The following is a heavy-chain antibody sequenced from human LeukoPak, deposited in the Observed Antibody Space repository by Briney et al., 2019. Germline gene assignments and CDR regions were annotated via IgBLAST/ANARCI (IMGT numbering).Heavy chain of an antibody. CDR2: ISYDGSNK. Sequence: GGSLRLSCAASGFTFSSYGMHWVRQAPGKGLEWVAVISYDGSNKYYADSVKGRFTISRDNSKNTLYLQMNSLRAEDTAVYYCAKGADLSGYYFDYWGQGTLVTVSS. CDR3: AKGADLSGYYFDY. D-gene: IGHD2/OR15-2a*01. CDR1: GFTFSSYG. J-gene: IGHJ4*02. V-gene: IGHV3-30*18.